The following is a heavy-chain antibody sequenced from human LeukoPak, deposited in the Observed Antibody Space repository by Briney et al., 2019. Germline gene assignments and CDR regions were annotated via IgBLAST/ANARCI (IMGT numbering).Heavy chain of an antibody. D-gene: IGHD6-6*01. CDR1: GGSFSGYY. J-gene: IGHJ4*02. V-gene: IGHV4-34*01. CDR2: INHSGST. Sequence: SETLSLTCAVYGGSFSGYYWSWIRQPPGKGLEWIGEINHSGSTNYNPSLKSRVTISVDTSKNQFSLKLSSATAADTAVYYCAREKGSVWLVGRYFDYWGQGTLVTVSS. CDR3: AREKGSVWLVGRYFDY.